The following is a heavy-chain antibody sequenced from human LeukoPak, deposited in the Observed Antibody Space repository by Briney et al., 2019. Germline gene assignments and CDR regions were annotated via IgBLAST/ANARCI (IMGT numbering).Heavy chain of an antibody. CDR1: GFTFSSYS. Sequence: GGSLRLSCAASGFTFSSYSMNWVRQAPGKGLEWVSSISSSSSYIYYADSVKGRFTISRDNAKNSLYLQMNSLRAEDTAVYYRASHPPPSAYDFWSGYYSEGYYYYYYYMDVWGKGTTVTVSS. CDR2: ISSSSSYI. V-gene: IGHV3-21*01. J-gene: IGHJ6*03. D-gene: IGHD3-3*01. CDR3: ASHPPPSAYDFWSGYYSEGYYYYYYYMDV.